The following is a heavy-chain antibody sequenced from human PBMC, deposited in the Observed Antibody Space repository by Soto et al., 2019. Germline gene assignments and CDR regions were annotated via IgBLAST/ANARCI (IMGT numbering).Heavy chain of an antibody. D-gene: IGHD4-4*01. Sequence: QLQLQESGPGLVKPSETLSLTCTVSGGSISSRSYWWAWIRQPPGKGLEWIGDAFYSGSSYYNPSLNSRVAISVDTSKNQFSLKLKSVTAADTAVYYCARHPRDDYNYGGSGIFDYWGQGTLVTVSS. CDR2: AFYSGSS. CDR1: GGSISSRSYW. J-gene: IGHJ4*02. V-gene: IGHV4-39*01. CDR3: ARHPRDDYNYGGSGIFDY.